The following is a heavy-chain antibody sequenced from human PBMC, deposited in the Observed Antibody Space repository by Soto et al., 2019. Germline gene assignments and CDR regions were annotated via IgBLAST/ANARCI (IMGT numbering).Heavy chain of an antibody. D-gene: IGHD3-3*01. CDR1: GGSISSYY. CDR2: IYYSGST. Sequence: SETLSLTCTVSGGSISSYYLSWIRQPPGKGLEWIGYIYYSGSTNYNPSLKSRVTISVDTSKNQFSLKLSSVTAADTAVYYCARLSHTTTIFGVVTQARFDYWGQGTLVTVSS. CDR3: ARLSHTTTIFGVVTQARFDY. V-gene: IGHV4-59*01. J-gene: IGHJ4*02.